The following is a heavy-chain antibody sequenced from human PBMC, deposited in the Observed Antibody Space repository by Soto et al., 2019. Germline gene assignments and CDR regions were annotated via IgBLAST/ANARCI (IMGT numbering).Heavy chain of an antibody. CDR2: IIPIFGTA. Sequence: ASVKVSCKASGGTFSSYAISWVRQAPGQGLEWMGGIIPIFGTANYAQKFQGRVTITADESTSTAYMELSSLRSEDTAVYYCARGGVSGQLVDWFDPWGQGTLVT. V-gene: IGHV1-69*13. CDR3: ARGGVSGQLVDWFDP. D-gene: IGHD6-6*01. J-gene: IGHJ5*02. CDR1: GGTFSSYA.